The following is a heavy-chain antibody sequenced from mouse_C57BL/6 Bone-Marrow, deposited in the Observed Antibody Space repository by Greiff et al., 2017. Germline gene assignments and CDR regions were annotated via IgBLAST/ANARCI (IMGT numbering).Heavy chain of an antibody. V-gene: IGHV1-55*01. CDR1: GYTFTSYW. J-gene: IGHJ1*03. Sequence: VQLQQPGAELVKPGASVKMSCKASGYTFTSYWITWVKQRPGQGLEWIGDIYPGSGSTNYNEKFKSKATLTVDTSSSTAYMQLSSLTSEDSAVYYCARVTTVVATTSHWYFDVWGTGTTVTVSS. CDR3: ARVTTVVATTSHWYFDV. D-gene: IGHD1-1*01. CDR2: IYPGSGST.